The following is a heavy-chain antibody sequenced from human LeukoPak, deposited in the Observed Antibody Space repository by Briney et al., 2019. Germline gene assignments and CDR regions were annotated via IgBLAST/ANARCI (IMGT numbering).Heavy chain of an antibody. J-gene: IGHJ4*02. CDR1: GFTVSSNY. CDR2: IYSGGST. V-gene: IGHV3-53*01. D-gene: IGHD6-19*01. Sequence: PGGSLRLSCAASGFTVSSNYMSWVRQAPGKGLEWVSVIYSGGSTYYADSVKGRFTISRDNSKNTLYLQMNSLRAEDTAVYYCARDLGYSSGWFDYRGQGTLVTVSS. CDR3: ARDLGYSSGWFDY.